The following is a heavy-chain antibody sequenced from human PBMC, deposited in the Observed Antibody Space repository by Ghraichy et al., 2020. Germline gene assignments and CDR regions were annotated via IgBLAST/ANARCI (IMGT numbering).Heavy chain of an antibody. Sequence: GESLNISCAASGFTFSSYWMHWVRQAPGKGLVWVSRINSDGSSTSYADSVKGRFTISRDNAKNTLYLQMNSLRAEDTAVYYCARASSTYDFWSGYYTGLWYWGQGTLVTVSS. CDR1: GFTFSSYW. J-gene: IGHJ4*02. CDR3: ARASSTYDFWSGYYTGLWY. CDR2: INSDGSST. V-gene: IGHV3-74*01. D-gene: IGHD3-3*01.